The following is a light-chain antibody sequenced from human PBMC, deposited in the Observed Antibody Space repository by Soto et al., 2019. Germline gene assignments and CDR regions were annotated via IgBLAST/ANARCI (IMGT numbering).Light chain of an antibody. CDR1: QKFGNNY. V-gene: IGKV3-20*01. CDR2: ETS. CDR3: QQYGSSPYT. J-gene: IGKJ2*01. Sequence: IVLTQSPGTLSLSPGERAILSCRASQKFGNNYLAWYQQKPGQAPRLLIYETSSRATGIPDRFSGGGSGTDFTLTISRLEPEDFAVYYCQQYGSSPYTFGQGTKLEIK.